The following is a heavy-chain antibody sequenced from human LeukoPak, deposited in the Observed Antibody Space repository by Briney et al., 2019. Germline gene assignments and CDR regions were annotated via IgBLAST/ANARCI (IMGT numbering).Heavy chain of an antibody. CDR3: AVQYDFWSALYKYFFDY. D-gene: IGHD3-3*01. J-gene: IGHJ4*02. CDR1: GFTVSDKY. V-gene: IGHV3-66*02. CDR2: IYMGGTT. Sequence: VGSLRPSCAASGFTVSDKYMSWIRQAPGKGLEWVSVIYMGGTTYYADSVKGRFTISRDSSKDTLYLQMNSLRAEDTAVYYCAVQYDFWSALYKYFFDYWGQGTLVSVSS.